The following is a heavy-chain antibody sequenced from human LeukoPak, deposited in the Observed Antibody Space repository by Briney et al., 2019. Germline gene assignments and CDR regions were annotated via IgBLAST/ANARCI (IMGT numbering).Heavy chain of an antibody. CDR3: ARGGEMATIPEYFQH. V-gene: IGHV7-4-1*02. J-gene: IGHJ1*01. Sequence: ASVKVSCKASGYTFTSYAMNRVRQAPGQGLEWMGWINTNTGNPTYAQGFTGRFVFSLDTSVSTAYLQISSLKAEDTAVYYCARGGEMATIPEYFQHWGQGTLVTVSS. CDR2: INTNTGNP. D-gene: IGHD5-24*01. CDR1: GYTFTSYA.